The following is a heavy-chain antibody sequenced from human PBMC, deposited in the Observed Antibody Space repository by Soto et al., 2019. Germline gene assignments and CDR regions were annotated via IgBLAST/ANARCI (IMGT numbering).Heavy chain of an antibody. Sequence: GESLKISCKVSGRTFINHWIAWVRQMPGKGLEWMGIIYPGDSETRYSPSFHGKVTISADRSIGTAYLQWSSLEASDSAFYFCARSPRSSPYFDYWGQGALDTVSS. CDR1: GRTFINHW. J-gene: IGHJ4*02. CDR2: IYPGDSET. CDR3: ARSPRSSPYFDY. D-gene: IGHD6-13*01. V-gene: IGHV5-51*01.